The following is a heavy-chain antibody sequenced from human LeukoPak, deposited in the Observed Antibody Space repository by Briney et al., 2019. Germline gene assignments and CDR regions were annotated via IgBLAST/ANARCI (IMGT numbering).Heavy chain of an antibody. D-gene: IGHD2-15*01. CDR1: GGSINSGNYY. CDR2: MYTSGST. J-gene: IGHJ3*02. V-gene: IGHV4-61*02. Sequence: SHTLSLTCTVSGGSINSGNYYWSWIRQLAGKGLEWIGRMYTSGSTNYNPSLKSRVSISVDTSKNQLSLKLTSVTAADTAVYYCARYLGYCSGGSCHQWAFDIWGQGTMVTVSS. CDR3: ARYLGYCSGGSCHQWAFDI.